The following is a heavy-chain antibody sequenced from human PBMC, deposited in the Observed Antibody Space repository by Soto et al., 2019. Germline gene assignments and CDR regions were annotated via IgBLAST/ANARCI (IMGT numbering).Heavy chain of an antibody. V-gene: IGHV3-23*01. CDR1: GFTFRSYA. CDR3: AQGSGYSYSYTLWFDP. Sequence: ESGGGLVQPGGSLRLSCAASGFTFRSYAMSWVRQAPGKGLEWVSDISGSGGSTYHTDSVKGRFIISRDNSKNTLYLQMNSLRAEDTAVYYCAQGSGYSYSYTLWFDPWGQGTLVPVSS. D-gene: IGHD5-18*01. J-gene: IGHJ5*02. CDR2: ISGSGGST.